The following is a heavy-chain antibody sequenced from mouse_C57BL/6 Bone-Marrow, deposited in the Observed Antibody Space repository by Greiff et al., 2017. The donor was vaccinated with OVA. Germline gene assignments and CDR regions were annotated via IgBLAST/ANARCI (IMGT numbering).Heavy chain of an antibody. Sequence: DVMLVESGGDLVKPGGSLKLSCAASGFTFSSYGMSWVRQTPGKRLEWVATIRSGGSYTYYPDSVKGRFTISRDNAKNTLYLQMSSLKSEDTAMYYCARANYHFDYWGQGTTLTVSS. V-gene: IGHV5-6*02. CDR1: GFTFSSYG. J-gene: IGHJ2*01. CDR3: ARANYHFDY. CDR2: IRSGGSYT. D-gene: IGHD1-3*01.